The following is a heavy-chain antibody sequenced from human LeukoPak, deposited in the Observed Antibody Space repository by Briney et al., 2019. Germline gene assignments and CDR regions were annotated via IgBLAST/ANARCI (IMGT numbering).Heavy chain of an antibody. V-gene: IGHV3-30*04. Sequence: GGSLRLSCAASGFTFSSYAMHWVRQAPGKGLEWVAVISYDGSNKYYADSVKGRFTISRDNSKNTLYLQMNSLRAEDTAVYYWSRDSRGIGGATIYYWGQGTLVTVSS. D-gene: IGHD1-26*01. CDR2: ISYDGSNK. J-gene: IGHJ4*02. CDR3: SRDSRGIGGATIYY. CDR1: GFTFSSYA.